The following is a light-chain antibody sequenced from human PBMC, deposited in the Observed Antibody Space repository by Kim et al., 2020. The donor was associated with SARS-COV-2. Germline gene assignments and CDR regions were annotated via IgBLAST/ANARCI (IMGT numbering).Light chain of an antibody. Sequence: ERVTIACSGDSSNVGSNRVHWYQQVPGTAHKLLIFTDNERPSGVPDRFSGAKSGASASLAISGLQSEDEADYYCATWDDSLNGWVFGGGTKLTVL. CDR1: SSNVGSNR. CDR3: ATWDDSLNGWV. CDR2: TDN. V-gene: IGLV1-44*01. J-gene: IGLJ3*02.